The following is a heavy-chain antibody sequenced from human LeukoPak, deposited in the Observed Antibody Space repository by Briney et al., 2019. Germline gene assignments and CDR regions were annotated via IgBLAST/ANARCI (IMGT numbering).Heavy chain of an antibody. V-gene: IGHV3-7*05. CDR3: GIVGVSTDFDY. J-gene: IGHJ4*02. CDR2: IDEDESAK. CDR1: GFTFSSYA. Sequence: SGGSLRLSCAASGFTFSSYAMTWVRQAPGKGLQWVANIDEDESAKNYVDSVKGRFTISRDNAKNSLYLQMNSLRAEDTAVYYCGIVGVSTDFDYWGQGTLVTVSS. D-gene: IGHD1-26*01.